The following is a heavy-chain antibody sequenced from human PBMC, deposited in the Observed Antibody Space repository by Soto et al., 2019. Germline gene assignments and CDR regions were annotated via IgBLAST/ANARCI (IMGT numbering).Heavy chain of an antibody. CDR2: ISGSGGST. CDR3: VFCSSTSCYRVYYYYYYMDV. J-gene: IGHJ6*03. CDR1: GFTFSSYA. V-gene: IGHV3-23*01. D-gene: IGHD2-2*02. Sequence: GGSLRLSCAASGFTFSSYAMSWVRQAPGKGLEWVSAISGSGGSTYYADSVKGRFTISRDNSKNTLYLQMNSLRAEETAVYYCVFCSSTSCYRVYYYYYYMDVWGKGTTVTVSS.